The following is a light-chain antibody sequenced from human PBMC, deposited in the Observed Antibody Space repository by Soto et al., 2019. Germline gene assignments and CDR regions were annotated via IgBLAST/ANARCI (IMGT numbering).Light chain of an antibody. CDR1: QGISSY. CDR3: QQLNSYPRS. V-gene: IGKV1-9*01. Sequence: DIQLTQSPSFLSASVGDRVTITCRASQGISSYLAWYQQKPGKAPKLLIYAAASTLQSGVPSRFSGSGSGTEFTLAISSLQPEYVATYYCQQLNSYPRSFAQGTKVYIK. J-gene: IGKJ1*01. CDR2: AAS.